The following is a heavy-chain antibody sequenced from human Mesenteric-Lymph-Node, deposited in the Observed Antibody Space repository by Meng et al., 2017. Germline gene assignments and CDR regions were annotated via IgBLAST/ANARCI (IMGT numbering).Heavy chain of an antibody. Sequence: SETLSLTCTVSGGSVSSGSYYWSWIRQPPGKGLEWIGSIYYSGCTYYNPSLKSRVTISVDTSKNQFSLKLSSVTAADTAVYSCERAAIPYYYDSSGPFDYWGQGTLVTVSS. J-gene: IGHJ4*02. CDR3: ERAAIPYYYDSSGPFDY. D-gene: IGHD3-22*01. CDR2: IYYSGCT. V-gene: IGHV4-39*07. CDR1: GGSVSSGSYY.